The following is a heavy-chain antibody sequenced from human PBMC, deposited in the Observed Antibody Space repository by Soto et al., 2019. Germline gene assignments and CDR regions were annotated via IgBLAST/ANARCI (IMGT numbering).Heavy chain of an antibody. CDR2: ISAAGDP. CDR1: GFTFRNYD. V-gene: IGHV3-13*05. Sequence: EVQLVESGGGLVQPGGSLRLSCEASGFTFRNYDMNWVRQGTGKGLEWVSGISAAGDPDYADSVEGRFTISRENAQNSFFLQMNSLRVGDTAVYYCARTDRDCYGLDVWGQGTTVIVSS. J-gene: IGHJ6*02. CDR3: ARTDRDCYGLDV.